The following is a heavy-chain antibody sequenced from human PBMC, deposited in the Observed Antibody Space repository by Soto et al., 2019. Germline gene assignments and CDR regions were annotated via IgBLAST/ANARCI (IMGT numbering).Heavy chain of an antibody. Sequence: QAQLVESGGGVVQPGRSLRLSCAASGFTFSSYGMHWVRQAPGKGLEWVAIISYGGSNKYYADSVKGRFTISRDNFKNTVDLQMNSLRPDDTAVYYCAKDHRRYCGGDCYSGDALDIWGQGTMVTVSS. J-gene: IGHJ3*02. D-gene: IGHD2-21*02. CDR3: AKDHRRYCGGDCYSGDALDI. V-gene: IGHV3-30*18. CDR1: GFTFSSYG. CDR2: ISYGGSNK.